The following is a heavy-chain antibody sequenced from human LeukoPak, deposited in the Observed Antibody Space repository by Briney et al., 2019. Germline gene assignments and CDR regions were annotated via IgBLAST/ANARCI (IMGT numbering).Heavy chain of an antibody. V-gene: IGHV3-33*01. CDR1: GFTFSTYG. Sequence: GGSLRLSCAASGFTFSTYGMHWVRQAPGKGLEWVAVIRYDGSNKYYADSVKGRFTISRDNSKNTLYLQMNSLRTEDTAVYYCARDLYSSGWFDYWGQGTLVTVSS. D-gene: IGHD6-19*01. J-gene: IGHJ5*01. CDR2: IRYDGSNK. CDR3: ARDLYSSGWFDY.